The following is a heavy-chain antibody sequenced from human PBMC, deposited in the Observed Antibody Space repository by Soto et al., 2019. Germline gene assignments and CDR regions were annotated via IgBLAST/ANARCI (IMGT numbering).Heavy chain of an antibody. CDR2: IWYDGSNK. V-gene: IGHV3-33*01. CDR1: GFTFSSYG. CDR3: ARDQGRGYSYGFDY. J-gene: IGHJ4*02. Sequence: QVQLVESGGGVVQPGRSLRLSCAASGFTFSSYGMHWVRQAPGKGLEWVAVIWYDGSNKYYADSVKGRFTISRDNSKNTPYLQMNSLRAEDTAVYYCARDQGRGYSYGFDYWGQGTLVTVSS. D-gene: IGHD5-18*01.